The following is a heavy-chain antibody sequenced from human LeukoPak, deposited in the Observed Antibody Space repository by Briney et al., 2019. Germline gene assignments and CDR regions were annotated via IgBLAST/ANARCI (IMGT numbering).Heavy chain of an antibody. CDR1: GFTFSSYS. J-gene: IGHJ6*03. CDR2: ISSSSTI. CDR3: ARDRGYDFWSGYLYYMDV. V-gene: IGHV3-48*01. Sequence: GGSLRLSCAASGFTFSSYSMNWVRQAPGKGLEWVSYISSSSTIYYADSVKGRFTISRDNAKNSLYLQMNSPRAEDTAVYYCARDRGYDFWSGYLYYMDVWGKGTTVTVSS. D-gene: IGHD3-3*01.